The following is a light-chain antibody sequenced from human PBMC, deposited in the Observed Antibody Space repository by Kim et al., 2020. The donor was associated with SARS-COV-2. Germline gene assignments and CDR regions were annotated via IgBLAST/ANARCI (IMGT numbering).Light chain of an antibody. V-gene: IGKV3-20*01. CDR2: RPS. CDR1: PTVSSIY. Sequence: SPWERDTLSCRASPTVSSIYLAGALPNSGQAPRLLIYRPSGSATGVPDVFRGSGLRTEYSSNVSGREPDDFAEYYCQQYGSSRWAFGQGTKVESK. CDR3: QQYGSSRWA. J-gene: IGKJ1*01.